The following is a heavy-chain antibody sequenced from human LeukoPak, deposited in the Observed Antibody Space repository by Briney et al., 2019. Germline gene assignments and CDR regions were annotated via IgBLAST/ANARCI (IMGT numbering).Heavy chain of an antibody. J-gene: IGHJ4*02. CDR1: GGSISSSSYY. CDR2: IYYSGST. CDR3: ARRFRSGYFDY. D-gene: IGHD6-19*01. V-gene: IGHV4-39*01. Sequence: KTSETLSLTCTVSGGSISSSSYYWGWIRQPPGKGLEWIGSIYYSGSTYYNPSLKSRVTISVDTSKNQISLKLSSVTAADTAVYYCARRFRSGYFDYWGQGTLVTVSS.